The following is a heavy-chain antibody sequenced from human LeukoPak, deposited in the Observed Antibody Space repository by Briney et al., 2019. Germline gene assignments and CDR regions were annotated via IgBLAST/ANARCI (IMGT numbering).Heavy chain of an antibody. D-gene: IGHD3-22*01. CDR1: GYTFTGYY. J-gene: IGHJ5*02. Sequence: ASVKVSCKASGYTFTGYYMHWVRQAPGQGLEWMGWINPNSGGTNYAQKFQGWVTMTRDTSISAAYMELSRLRSDDTAVYYCARGPDYYEPFDPWGQGTLVTVSS. V-gene: IGHV1-2*04. CDR3: ARGPDYYEPFDP. CDR2: INPNSGGT.